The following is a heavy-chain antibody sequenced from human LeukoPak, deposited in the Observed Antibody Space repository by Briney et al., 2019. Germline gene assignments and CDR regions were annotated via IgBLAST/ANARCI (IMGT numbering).Heavy chain of an antibody. V-gene: IGHV1-69*06. J-gene: IGHJ6*04. D-gene: IGHD3-9*01. CDR3: AREQILTGYYSYYGMDV. CDR2: IIPIFGTA. Sequence: ASVKVSCKASGGTFSSYAISWVRQAPGQGLEWMGGIIPIFGTANYAQKFQGRVTITADKSTSTAYMELSSLRSEDTAVYYCAREQILTGYYSYYGMDVWGKGTTVTVPS. CDR1: GGTFSSYA.